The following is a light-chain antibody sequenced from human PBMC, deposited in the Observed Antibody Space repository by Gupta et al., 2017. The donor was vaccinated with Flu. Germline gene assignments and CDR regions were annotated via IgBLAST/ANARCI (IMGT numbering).Light chain of an antibody. V-gene: IGKV3-20*01. CDR1: QSISSDY. CDR3: QPYGLEPFT. Sequence: VLTQSPGTLSLSPGERATLSCRASQSISSDYLAWYQKLPGQAPRLLIHCASSRATGIPDRFSGSWSGTDFTRTISRLEPEDSAVYYCQPYGLEPFTFGPGTXVPI. J-gene: IGKJ3*01. CDR2: CAS.